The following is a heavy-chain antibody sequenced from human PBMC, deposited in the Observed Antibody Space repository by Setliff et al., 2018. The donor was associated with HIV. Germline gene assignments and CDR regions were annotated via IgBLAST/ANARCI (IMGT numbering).Heavy chain of an antibody. CDR1: GFTLGGFG. J-gene: IGHJ4*02. D-gene: IGHD6-13*01. CDR3: TKTMYSSRWSGFDY. CDR2: IQYDGSKQ. Sequence: GGSLRLSCVASGFTLGGFGMHWVRQAPGKGLEWVAFIQYDGSKQSYADSVKGRFTISRDDSKNTLYLQMKNLRAEDTAVYYCTKTMYSSRWSGFDYWGQGTPVTVSS. V-gene: IGHV3-30*02.